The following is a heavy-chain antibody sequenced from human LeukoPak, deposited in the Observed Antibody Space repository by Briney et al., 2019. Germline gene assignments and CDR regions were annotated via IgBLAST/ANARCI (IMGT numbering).Heavy chain of an antibody. D-gene: IGHD6-19*01. J-gene: IGHJ6*02. CDR2: ISDSGTST. Sequence: GGSLRLSCAASGYTFSSYAMSWVRQTPGKGLEWVSTISDSGTSTFYADSVKGRFTISRDNSKNTLYLQMNGLRAEDTAVYYCARAGGTYSSGWYISGMDVWGQGTTVTVSS. CDR3: ARAGGTYSSGWYISGMDV. CDR1: GYTFSSYA. V-gene: IGHV3-23*01.